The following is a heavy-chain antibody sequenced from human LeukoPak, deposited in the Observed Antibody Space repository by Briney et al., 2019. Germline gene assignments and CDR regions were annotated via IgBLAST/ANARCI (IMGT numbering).Heavy chain of an antibody. CDR1: GFTFSDYY. Sequence: AGGSLRLSCAASGFTFSDYYMSWIRQVPGKGLEWVSGISWNSGSIGYADSVKGRFTISRDNAKNSLYLQMNSLRAEDMALYYCAKDQTPIVGATTGAFDIWGQGTMVTVSS. CDR2: ISWNSGSI. J-gene: IGHJ3*02. V-gene: IGHV3-9*03. CDR3: AKDQTPIVGATTGAFDI. D-gene: IGHD1-26*01.